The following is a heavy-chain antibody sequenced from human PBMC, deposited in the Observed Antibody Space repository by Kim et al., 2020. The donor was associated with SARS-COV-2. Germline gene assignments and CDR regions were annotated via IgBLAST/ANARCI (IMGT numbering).Heavy chain of an antibody. D-gene: IGHD3-10*01. V-gene: IGHV3-23*01. J-gene: IGHJ4*02. CDR1: GFTFSSYA. Sequence: GGSLRLSCAASGFTFSSYAMSWVRQAPGKGLEWVSAISGSGGSTAYADSVKARDTISSDNSKHTLHLQMNSLGAEDTAVYYCAKNVGGDFDYWGQGTLVTVSS. CDR3: AKNVGGDFDY. CDR2: ISGSGGST.